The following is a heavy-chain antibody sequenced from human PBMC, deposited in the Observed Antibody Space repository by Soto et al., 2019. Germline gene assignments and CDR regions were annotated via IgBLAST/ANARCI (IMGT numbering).Heavy chain of an antibody. Sequence: ASVKVSCKASGYTFTSYYMHWVRQAPGQGLEWMGIINPSGGTANYAQKFQGRVTITADESTSTAYMELSSLRSEDTAVYYCARKYYYDSSGYYYYYYGMDVWGQGTTVTVSS. D-gene: IGHD3-22*01. V-gene: IGHV1-46*01. CDR3: ARKYYYDSSGYYYYYYGMDV. CDR2: INPSGGTA. J-gene: IGHJ6*02. CDR1: GYTFTSYY.